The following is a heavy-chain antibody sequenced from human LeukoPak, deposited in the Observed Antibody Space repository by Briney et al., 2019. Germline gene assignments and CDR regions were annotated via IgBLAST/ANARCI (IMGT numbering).Heavy chain of an antibody. J-gene: IGHJ4*02. CDR2: IWYDGSDE. D-gene: IGHD3-10*01. Sequence: HPGGSLRLSCAASKFIFSDYGMHWVRQAPGKGLEWVAFIWYDGSDEYYADSVKGRFTISRDNSKNTLYLQMNSLTIEDTAVYYCAKGGGELGSGSLDYWGQGTLVTVSS. V-gene: IGHV3-30*02. CDR1: KFIFSDYG. CDR3: AKGGGELGSGSLDY.